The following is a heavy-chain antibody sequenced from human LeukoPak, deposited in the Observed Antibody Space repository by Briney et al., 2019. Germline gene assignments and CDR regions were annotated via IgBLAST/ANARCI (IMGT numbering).Heavy chain of an antibody. Sequence: GGSLRLSCAASGFTFSSYSMNWVRQAPGKGLEWVSSISSSSSYIYYADSVKGRFTISRDNAKNSLYLQMNSLRAEDTAVYYCARDLSGYYIVDCWGQGTLVTVSS. CDR1: GFTFSSYS. CDR2: ISSSSSYI. CDR3: ARDLSGYYIVDC. D-gene: IGHD3-9*01. J-gene: IGHJ4*02. V-gene: IGHV3-21*01.